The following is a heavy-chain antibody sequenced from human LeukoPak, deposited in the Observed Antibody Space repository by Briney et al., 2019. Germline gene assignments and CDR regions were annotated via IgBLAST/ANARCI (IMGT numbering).Heavy chain of an antibody. Sequence: GGSPRLSCAASGFTFSSYWMSWVRQAPGKGLEWVANIKPDGSEKEYVDSMKGRFTISRENAKNSLFLQANSLRAEDTAVYYCARFGVPYGADVWGQGTTVTVSS. CDR2: IKPDGSEK. J-gene: IGHJ6*02. CDR3: ARFGVPYGADV. V-gene: IGHV3-7*04. D-gene: IGHD3-16*01. CDR1: GFTFSSYW.